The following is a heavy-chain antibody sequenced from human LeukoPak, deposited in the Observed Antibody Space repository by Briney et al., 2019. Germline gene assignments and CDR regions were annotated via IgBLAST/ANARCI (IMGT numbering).Heavy chain of an antibody. CDR2: IYYSGST. J-gene: IGHJ4*02. V-gene: IGHV4-59*08. D-gene: IGHD5-12*01. CDR3: ASGSGYDPPYYFDY. Sequence: SETLSLTCTVSGGSISSHYWSWIRQPPGKGLEWIGYIYYSGSTNYNPSLKSRVTISVDTSKNQFSLKLSSVTAADTAVYYCASGSGYDPPYYFDYWGQGTLVTVSS. CDR1: GGSISSHY.